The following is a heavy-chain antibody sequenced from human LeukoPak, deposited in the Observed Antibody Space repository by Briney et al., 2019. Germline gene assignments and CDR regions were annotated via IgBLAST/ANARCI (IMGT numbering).Heavy chain of an antibody. D-gene: IGHD1-26*01. CDR3: ARRGMGAGPAFDI. V-gene: IGHV3-74*01. J-gene: IGHJ3*02. CDR1: GFTFSSYW. Sequence: GGSLRLSCAASGFTFSSYWMHWVRQAPGKGLVWVSRINSDGSSTSYADSVKGRFTISRDNAKNTLYLQMNSLRAEDTAVYYCARRGMGAGPAFDIWGQGTRVTVSS. CDR2: INSDGSST.